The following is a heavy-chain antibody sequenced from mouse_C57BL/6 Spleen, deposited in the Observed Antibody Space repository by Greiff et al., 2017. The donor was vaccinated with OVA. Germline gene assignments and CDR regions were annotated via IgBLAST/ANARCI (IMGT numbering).Heavy chain of an antibody. CDR2: IWSDGST. V-gene: IGHV2-6-1*01. J-gene: IGHJ2*01. Sequence: QVQLQQSGPGLVAPSQSLSITCTVSGFSLTSYGVHWVRQPPGKGLEWLVVIWSDGSTTYNSAPNSKLSIRKDNSKSQVFLKMNSLQTDDTAMYYCARHEGFGDGYFDYWGQGTTLTVSS. D-gene: IGHD2-3*01. CDR1: GFSLTSYG. CDR3: ARHEGFGDGYFDY.